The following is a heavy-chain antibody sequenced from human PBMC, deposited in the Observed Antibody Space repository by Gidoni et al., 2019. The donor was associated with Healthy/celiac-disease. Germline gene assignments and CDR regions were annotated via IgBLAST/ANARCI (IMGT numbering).Heavy chain of an antibody. CDR2: ISWNSGSI. D-gene: IGHD4-17*01. CDR1: GFTFDDYA. V-gene: IGHV3-9*01. J-gene: IGHJ6*02. CDR3: AKDLYGDPPYGMDV. Sequence: EVQLVESGGGLVQPGRSLRLSCAASGFTFDDYAMHWVRQAPGKGLEWVSGISWNSGSIGYADSVKGRFTISIDNAKNSLYLQMNSLRAEDTALYYCAKDLYGDPPYGMDVWGQGTTVTVSS.